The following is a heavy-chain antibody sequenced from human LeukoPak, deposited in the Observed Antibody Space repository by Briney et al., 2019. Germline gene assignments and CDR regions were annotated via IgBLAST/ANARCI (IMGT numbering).Heavy chain of an antibody. CDR1: GFTFSNYW. J-gene: IGHJ4*02. CDR2: IKQDGSEI. Sequence: GGSLRLSCAASGFTFSNYWMSWVRQAPGKGLEWVANIKQDGSEIYYVDSVKGRFTISRDNAKNSLYLQMNSLRAEDTAVYYCTRDRSHSLSDFWSGPIIYNDYWGQGTLVTVSS. D-gene: IGHD3-3*01. V-gene: IGHV3-7*01. CDR3: TRDRSHSLSDFWSGPIIYNDY.